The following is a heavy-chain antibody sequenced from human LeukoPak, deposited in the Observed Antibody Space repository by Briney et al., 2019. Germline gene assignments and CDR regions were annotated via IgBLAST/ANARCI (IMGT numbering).Heavy chain of an antibody. CDR3: ASTYCSGGSCYWALDY. J-gene: IGHJ4*02. D-gene: IGHD2-15*01. CDR1: GGSIGSYY. Sequence: SETLSLTCTVSGGSIGSYYWSWIRQPPGKGLEWIGYIYYSGGTNYNPSLKSRVTISADTSKNQFSLKLSSVTAADTAVYYCASTYCSGGSCYWALDYWGQGTLVTVSS. V-gene: IGHV4-59*08. CDR2: IYYSGGT.